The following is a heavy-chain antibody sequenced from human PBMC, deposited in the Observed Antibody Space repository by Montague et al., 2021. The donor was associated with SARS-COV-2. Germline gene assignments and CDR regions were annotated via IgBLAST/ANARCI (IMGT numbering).Heavy chain of an antibody. CDR2: IHYTGSA. V-gene: IGHV4-59*08. D-gene: IGHD6-19*01. J-gene: IGHJ3*02. CDR3: ARHLAVGTSGFDI. Sequence: SETLSLTCTVSGGSINNYYWSWIRQPPEKGPEWIAFIHYTGSANYNPSLKGRATISVDPYKNQCSLKLTSVTAADAALYYCARHLAVGTSGFDIWGQGTMVTVSS. CDR1: GGSINNYY.